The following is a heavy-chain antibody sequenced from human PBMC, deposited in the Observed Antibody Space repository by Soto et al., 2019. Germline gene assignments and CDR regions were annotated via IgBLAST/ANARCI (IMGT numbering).Heavy chain of an antibody. CDR3: TKDPPGSGPDFGS. D-gene: IGHD5-12*01. V-gene: IGHV3-23*01. J-gene: IGHJ4*02. CDR2: ISGGGGRT. CDR1: GFTFSSYA. Sequence: GGSLRLSCAASGFTFSSYAMSWVRQAPGKGLEWVSTISGGGGRTTYADSVKGRVTISRDNSKNTVYLQMNSLRAEDTAVYYCTKDPPGSGPDFGSWGQGNLVTVSS.